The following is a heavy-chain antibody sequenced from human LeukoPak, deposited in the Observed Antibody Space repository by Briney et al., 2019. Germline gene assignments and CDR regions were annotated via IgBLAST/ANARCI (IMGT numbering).Heavy chain of an antibody. D-gene: IGHD1-20*01. CDR1: GGSISSYY. CDR3: ARHHNWNYDY. CDR2: AYYSGST. Sequence: SETLSLTCTVSGGSISSYYWSWIRQPPRKGLEWIGYAYYSGSTNYNPSLKSRVTISVDTSKNQFSLRLSSVTAADTAVYYCARHHNWNYDYWGQGTLVTVSS. V-gene: IGHV4-59*08. J-gene: IGHJ4*02.